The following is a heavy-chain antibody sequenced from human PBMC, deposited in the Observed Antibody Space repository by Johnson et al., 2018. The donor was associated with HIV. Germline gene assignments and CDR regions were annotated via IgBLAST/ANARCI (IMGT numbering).Heavy chain of an antibody. CDR2: ISYDGNNK. CDR3: AKARDATRQTDALDV. Sequence: QVQLVESGGGLIQPGGSLRLSCAASGFTVSSNYMSWVRQAPGKGLEWVAIISYDGNNKYYADSVKGRFTISRDNSKNTLYLQMNSLRAEDTAVYYCAKARDATRQTDALDVWGQGTMVTVSS. CDR1: GFTVSSNY. J-gene: IGHJ3*01. V-gene: IGHV3-30*18.